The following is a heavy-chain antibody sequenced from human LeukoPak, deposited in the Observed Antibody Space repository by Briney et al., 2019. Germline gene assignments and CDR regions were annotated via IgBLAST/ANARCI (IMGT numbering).Heavy chain of an antibody. CDR3: ARDRGSTEFDY. CDR2: INGDGSRT. CDR1: GFTFSNHW. D-gene: IGHD2-2*01. Sequence: GGSLRLSCGASGFTFSNHWMHWVRHVPGKGLVWVSRINGDGSRTSYADSVKGRFTISRDSAKNTVYLQMNSLRAEDTALYYCARDRGSTEFDYWGQGTLVTVSS. J-gene: IGHJ4*02. V-gene: IGHV3-74*01.